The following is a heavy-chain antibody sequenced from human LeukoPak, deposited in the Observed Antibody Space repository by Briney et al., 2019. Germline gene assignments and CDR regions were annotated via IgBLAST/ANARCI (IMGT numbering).Heavy chain of an antibody. D-gene: IGHD2-2*01. CDR1: GGSISSYY. V-gene: IGHV4-59*08. Sequence: SETLSLTCTVSGGSISSYYWSWIRQPPGKGLEWIGYIYYSGSTNYNPSLKSRVTISVDTSKNQFSLKLSSVTAADTAVYYCARARREYQLLPVHYYYYYMDVWGKGTTVTISS. CDR2: IYYSGST. CDR3: ARARREYQLLPVHYYYYYMDV. J-gene: IGHJ6*03.